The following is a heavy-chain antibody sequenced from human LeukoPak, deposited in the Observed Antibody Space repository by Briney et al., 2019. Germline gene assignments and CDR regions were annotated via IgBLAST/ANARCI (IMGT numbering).Heavy chain of an antibody. CDR2: IYATGTT. V-gene: IGHV4-4*07. CDR3: AREGGGSNRCLD. J-gene: IGHJ1*01. Sequence: PSETLSLTCTVSGGSISGYFWSWIRQPAGKGLEWIGRIYATGTTNYNPSLKSRVTMSVDTSQNQFSLKLTSVTAAETAVYYCAREGGGSNRCLDWGQGTLVTVSS. CDR1: GGSISGYF. D-gene: IGHD3-16*02.